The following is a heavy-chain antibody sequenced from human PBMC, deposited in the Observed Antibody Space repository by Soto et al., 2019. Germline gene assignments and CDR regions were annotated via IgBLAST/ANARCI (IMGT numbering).Heavy chain of an antibody. CDR1: GDSISRGGYS. D-gene: IGHD6-6*01. CDR2: IYDSGST. V-gene: IGHV4-30-2*01. CDR3: ARGSSSYYDYGMDV. Sequence: LSLTCAVSGDSISRGGYSWTWIRQPPGKALEWIGNIYDSGSTSYNPSLKSRVTMSVDRSKNQFSLKLTSVTAADTAVYFCARGSSSYYDYGMDVWGQGITVTVSS. J-gene: IGHJ6*02.